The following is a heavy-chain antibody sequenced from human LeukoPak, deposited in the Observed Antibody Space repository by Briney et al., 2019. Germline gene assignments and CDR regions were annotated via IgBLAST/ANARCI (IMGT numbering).Heavy chain of an antibody. CDR1: GGSISSGDYY. Sequence: SQTLSLTCTVSGGSISSGDYYWSWIRQPPGTGLEWLGYIYYSGSTYYNPSLKSRVTISVDTSKNQFSLKLSSVTAADTAVYYCARHVRYCSGGSCYLDWFDPWGQGTLVTVSS. V-gene: IGHV4-30-4*01. D-gene: IGHD2-15*01. CDR3: ARHVRYCSGGSCYLDWFDP. J-gene: IGHJ5*02. CDR2: IYYSGST.